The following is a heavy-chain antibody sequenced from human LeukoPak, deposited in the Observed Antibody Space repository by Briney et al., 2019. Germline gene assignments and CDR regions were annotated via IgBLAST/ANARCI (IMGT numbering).Heavy chain of an antibody. V-gene: IGHV4-30-2*01. Sequence: SQTLSLTCTVSGGSISSGGYYWSWIRQPPGKGLEWIGYIYHSGSTYYNPSLKSRVTISVDRSKNQFSLKLSSVTAADTAVYYCVVYCGGDCPLVVANGNDAFDIWGQGTMVTVSS. D-gene: IGHD2-21*01. CDR2: IYHSGST. CDR3: VVYCGGDCPLVVANGNDAFDI. J-gene: IGHJ3*02. CDR1: GGSISSGGYY.